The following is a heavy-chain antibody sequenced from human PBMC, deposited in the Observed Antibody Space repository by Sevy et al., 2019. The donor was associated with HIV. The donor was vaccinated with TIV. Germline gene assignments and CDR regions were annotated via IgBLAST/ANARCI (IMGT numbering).Heavy chain of an antibody. Sequence: GGSLRLSCAASGFTFDDYAMHWVRQAPGKGLEWVSGISWNSGSIGYADSVKGRFTISRDNAKNSLYLQMNSLRAEDTALHYCAKATFYGGDYYYGMDVWGQGTTVTVSS. D-gene: IGHD4-17*01. CDR2: ISWNSGSI. CDR1: GFTFDDYA. V-gene: IGHV3-9*01. J-gene: IGHJ6*02. CDR3: AKATFYGGDYYYGMDV.